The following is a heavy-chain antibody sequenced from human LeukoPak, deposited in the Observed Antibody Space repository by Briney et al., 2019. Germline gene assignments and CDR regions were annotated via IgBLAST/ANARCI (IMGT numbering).Heavy chain of an antibody. CDR1: AFTVSHTY. D-gene: IGHD5-18*01. Sequence: PGGSLRLSCPASAFTVSHTYMGWVRQAPGKGLEWVSLFYSDDKTYYADSVKGRFTISRDNAKNTLYLQMNSLRAEDTAVYYCARGGGYSYGSFDYWGQGTLVTVSS. J-gene: IGHJ4*02. V-gene: IGHV3-66*01. CDR2: FYSDDKT. CDR3: ARGGGYSYGSFDY.